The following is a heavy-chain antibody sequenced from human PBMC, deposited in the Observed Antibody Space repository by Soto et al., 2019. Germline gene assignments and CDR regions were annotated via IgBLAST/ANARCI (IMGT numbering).Heavy chain of an antibody. J-gene: IGHJ4*02. V-gene: IGHV1-2*04. CDR3: ARGSIAAAGTFDY. CDR2: INPNSGGT. CDR1: GYTFTGYY. D-gene: IGHD6-13*01. Sequence: ASVKVSFKASGYTFTGYYMHWVRQAPGQGLEWMGWINPNSGGTNYAQKFQGWVTMTRDTSISTAYMELSRLRSDATAVYYCARGSIAAAGTFDYWGQGTLVTVSS.